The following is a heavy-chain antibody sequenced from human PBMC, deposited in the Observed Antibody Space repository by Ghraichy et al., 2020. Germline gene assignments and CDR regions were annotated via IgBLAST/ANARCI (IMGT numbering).Heavy chain of an antibody. CDR2: ISGSGGIT. Sequence: GESLNISCAASGFTFSNYAMSWVRQAPGKGLEWVSGISGSGGITYYADSVKGRFTISRDNSKNTLYLQMNSLRAEDTAAYYCAKDFERSMAYCRGGSCYSAYWGQGTLVTVSA. V-gene: IGHV3-23*01. J-gene: IGHJ4*02. CDR3: AKDFERSMAYCRGGSCYSAY. D-gene: IGHD2-15*01. CDR1: GFTFSNYA.